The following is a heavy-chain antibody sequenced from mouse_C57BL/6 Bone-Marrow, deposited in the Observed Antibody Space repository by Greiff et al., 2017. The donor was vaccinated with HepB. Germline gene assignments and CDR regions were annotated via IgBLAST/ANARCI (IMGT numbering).Heavy chain of an antibody. CDR1: GFTFSDYG. V-gene: IGHV5-17*01. CDR3: ARSGITTVVAPYFDY. J-gene: IGHJ2*01. Sequence: EVKLMESGGGLVKPGGSLKLSCAASGFTFSDYGMHWVRQAPEKGLEWVAYISSGSSTIYYADTVKGRFTISRDNAKNALFLQMTSLRSEDTAMYYGARSGITTVVAPYFDYGGQGTTLTVSS. D-gene: IGHD1-1*01. CDR2: ISSGSSTI.